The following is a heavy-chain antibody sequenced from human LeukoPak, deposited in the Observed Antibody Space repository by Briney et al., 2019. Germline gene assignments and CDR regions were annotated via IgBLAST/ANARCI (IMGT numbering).Heavy chain of an antibody. Sequence: SETLSLTCTVSGGSVSGYYWSWIRQPPGKGLEWIGYIYYTGSTNYNPSLKSRVTISVDTSKNQFSLKLTSVTAADTAVYYCARGPPPDFDCWGQGTLVTVSS. CDR3: ARGPPPDFDC. CDR1: GGSVSGYY. CDR2: IYYTGST. J-gene: IGHJ4*02. V-gene: IGHV4-59*08.